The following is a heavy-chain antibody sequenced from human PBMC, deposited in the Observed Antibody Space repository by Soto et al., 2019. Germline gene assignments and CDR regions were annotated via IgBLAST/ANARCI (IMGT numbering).Heavy chain of an antibody. CDR2: INGSGGTN. CDR3: ATDKSSGRWSFFFDY. CDR1: GFTFSGYA. J-gene: IGHJ4*02. Sequence: GGSLRLSCAASGFTFSGYARSWVRQAPGKGLEWVSAINGSGGTNYHEDSVKGRFTITRANSKNTLYLQMNSMRAEDTAVYYCATDKSSGRWSFFFDYWGQGTLVTVSS. V-gene: IGHV3-23*01. D-gene: IGHD6-13*01.